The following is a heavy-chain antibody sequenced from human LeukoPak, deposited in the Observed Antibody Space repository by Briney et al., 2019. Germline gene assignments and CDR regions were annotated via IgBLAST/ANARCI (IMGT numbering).Heavy chain of an antibody. D-gene: IGHD6-13*01. CDR2: ISYDGSNK. J-gene: IGHJ4*02. CDR1: GFTFSSYA. Sequence: TGGSLRLSCAASGFTFSSYAMHWVRQAPGKGLEWVAVISYDGSNKYYADSVKGRFTISRDNSKNTLYLQMNSLRAEDTAVYYCARDQAAGNDFDYWGQGTLVTVSS. CDR3: ARDQAAGNDFDY. V-gene: IGHV3-30-3*01.